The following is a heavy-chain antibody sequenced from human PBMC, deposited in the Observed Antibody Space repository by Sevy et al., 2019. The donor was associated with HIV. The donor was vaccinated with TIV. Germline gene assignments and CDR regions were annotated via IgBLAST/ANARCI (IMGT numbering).Heavy chain of an antibody. D-gene: IGHD4-17*01. CDR3: ARDLPDYGDYGRFDP. V-gene: IGHV4-61*02. CDR2: IYPGGST. J-gene: IGHJ5*02. CDR1: GDSISSGLYY. Sequence: SETLSLTCTVSGDSISSGLYYWSWIRQPAGKGLEWIGRIYPGGSTNYNPSLRGRVSISVDTSTNQFSLKLNSETAADTAVYYCARDLPDYGDYGRFDPWGQGTLVTVSS.